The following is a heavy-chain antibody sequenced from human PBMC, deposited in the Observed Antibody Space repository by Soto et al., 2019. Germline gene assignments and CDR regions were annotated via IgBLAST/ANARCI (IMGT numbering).Heavy chain of an antibody. V-gene: IGHV4-31*03. J-gene: IGHJ4*02. CDR1: GGSIRSGGYY. Sequence: QVQLQESGPGLVKPSQTLSLTCTVSGGSIRSGGYYCNWIRQHPVKGLEWIGYIYYSGSTYYNPSIRRRVNISVDTSKNPFSLKLISVTAADTSVYYCAREPLTWGQGTLVTVSS. CDR3: AREPLT. CDR2: IYYSGST.